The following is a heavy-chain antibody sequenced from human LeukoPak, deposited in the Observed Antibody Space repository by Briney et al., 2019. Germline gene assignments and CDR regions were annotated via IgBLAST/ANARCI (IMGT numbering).Heavy chain of an antibody. V-gene: IGHV3-20*04. Sequence: PGGSLRLSCAASGFTFDDYGMSWVRQAPGKGLQWVSGINWNGDSTGYADSVKGRFTISRDNAKNSLYVQMNSLRAEDTAVYYCARAVLRYFRVPCYMDVWGKGTTVTVSS. CDR3: ARAVLRYFRVPCYMDV. J-gene: IGHJ6*03. D-gene: IGHD3-9*01. CDR1: GFTFDDYG. CDR2: INWNGDST.